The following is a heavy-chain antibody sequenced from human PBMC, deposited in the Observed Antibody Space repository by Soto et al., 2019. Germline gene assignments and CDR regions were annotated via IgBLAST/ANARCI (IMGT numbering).Heavy chain of an antibody. D-gene: IGHD6-19*01. CDR1: GFTFSSYS. V-gene: IGHV3-21*01. J-gene: IGHJ4*02. CDR3: ARDKRSSGWYEDY. Sequence: EVQLVESGGGLVKPGGSLRLSCAASGFTFSSYSMNWVRQAPGKGLEWVSSISSSSSYIYYADSVKGRFTISRDNAKNSLYLQMNSLRADDTAVYYCARDKRSSGWYEDYWGQGTLVTVSS. CDR2: ISSSSSYI.